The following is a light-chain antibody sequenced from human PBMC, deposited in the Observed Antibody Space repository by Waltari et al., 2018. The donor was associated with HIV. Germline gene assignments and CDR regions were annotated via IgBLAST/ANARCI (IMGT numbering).Light chain of an antibody. V-gene: IGLV1-44*01. J-gene: IGLJ3*02. CDR1: SSNIGSNT. CDR3: AAWDDSLKGPV. Sequence: QSVLIQPPSASGTPGQRVTMSCSGSSSNIGSNTVNWYQQFPGTAPKLLIYSNGQRPLGVPDRFSCTKSGTSAALALSGLRSEDGADYYCAAWDDSLKGPVFGGGTKLTVV. CDR2: SNG.